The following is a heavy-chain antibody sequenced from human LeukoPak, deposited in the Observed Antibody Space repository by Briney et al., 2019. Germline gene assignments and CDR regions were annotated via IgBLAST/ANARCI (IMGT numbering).Heavy chain of an antibody. CDR1: GFTFSSYA. Sequence: GRSLRLSCAASGFTFSSYAMHWVRQAPGKGLEWVAVIWYDGSNKYYADSVKGRFTISRDNSKNTLYLQMNSLRAEDTAVYYCARVIVATGYYYYGMDVWGQGTTVTVSS. J-gene: IGHJ6*02. D-gene: IGHD5-12*01. CDR3: ARVIVATGYYYYGMDV. V-gene: IGHV3-33*08. CDR2: IWYDGSNK.